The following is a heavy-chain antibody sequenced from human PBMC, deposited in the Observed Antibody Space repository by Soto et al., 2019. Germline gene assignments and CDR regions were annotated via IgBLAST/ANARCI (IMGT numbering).Heavy chain of an antibody. CDR2: ISGSGGST. Sequence: GGSLRLSCAASGFTFSSYAMSWVRQAPGKGLEWVSAISGSGGSTYYADSVKGRFTISRDNSKNTLYLQMNSLRAEDTAVYYCAKIVSSSSLIGFVYYYYYYMDVWGKGTTVTVSS. CDR3: AKIVSSSSLIGFVYYYYYYMDV. V-gene: IGHV3-23*01. D-gene: IGHD6-6*01. J-gene: IGHJ6*03. CDR1: GFTFSSYA.